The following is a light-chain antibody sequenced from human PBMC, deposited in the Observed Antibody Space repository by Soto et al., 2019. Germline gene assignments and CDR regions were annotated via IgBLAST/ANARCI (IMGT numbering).Light chain of an antibody. CDR3: HQYDNWPPGYT. Sequence: EIVLTQSPATLSVSPGERATLSCRASQSVSDNLAWYQQKRGQAPRLLIHGASTRATGIPARFSGSGSGTEVTLTISSLQSEDFAVYYCHQYDNWPPGYTFGQGTKLEI. J-gene: IGKJ2*01. CDR2: GAS. CDR1: QSVSDN. V-gene: IGKV3-15*01.